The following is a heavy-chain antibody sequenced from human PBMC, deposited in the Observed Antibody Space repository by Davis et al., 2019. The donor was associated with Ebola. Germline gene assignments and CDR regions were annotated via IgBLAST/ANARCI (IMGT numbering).Heavy chain of an antibody. D-gene: IGHD2-15*01. CDR2: INHSGST. V-gene: IGHV4-34*01. Sequence: SETLSLTCAVYGGSFSGYYWSWIRQPPGKGLEWIGEINHSGSTNYNPSLKSRVTISVDASKNQFSLKLSSVTAADTAVYYCARVYCSGGSCYRSYRRWFDPWGQGTLVTVSS. CDR1: GGSFSGYY. J-gene: IGHJ5*02. CDR3: ARVYCSGGSCYRSYRRWFDP.